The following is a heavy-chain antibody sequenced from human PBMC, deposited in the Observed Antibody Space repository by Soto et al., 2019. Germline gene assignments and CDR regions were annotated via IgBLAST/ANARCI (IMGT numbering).Heavy chain of an antibody. CDR1: GFTFSSFA. J-gene: IGHJ4*02. V-gene: IGHV3-23*01. CDR2: ISGSGGDT. D-gene: IGHD5-18*01. Sequence: GGSLRLSCVASGFTFSSFALSWVRQAPGKGLEWVSAISGSGGDTDYADSVKGRSTISRDNSKSTLYLQLNSLRVEDTAVYYCAGPGYSSQDYWGQGTLVTVSS. CDR3: AGPGYSSQDY.